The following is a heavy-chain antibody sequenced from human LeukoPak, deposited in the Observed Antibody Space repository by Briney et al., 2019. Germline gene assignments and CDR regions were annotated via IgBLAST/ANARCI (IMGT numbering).Heavy chain of an antibody. CDR3: ARHSVVIRINDAFDI. Sequence: SETLSLTCTVPGGSISSSSYYWGWIRQPPGKGLEWIGSIYYSGSTYYNPSLKSRVTISVDTSKNQFSLKLSSVTAADTAVYYCARHSVVIRINDAFDIWGRGTMVTVSS. J-gene: IGHJ3*02. V-gene: IGHV4-39*01. CDR1: GGSISSSSYY. D-gene: IGHD3-22*01. CDR2: IYYSGST.